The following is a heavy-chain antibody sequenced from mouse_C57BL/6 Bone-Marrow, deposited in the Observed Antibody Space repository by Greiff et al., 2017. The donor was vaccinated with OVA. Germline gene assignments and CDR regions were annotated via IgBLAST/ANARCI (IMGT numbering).Heavy chain of an antibody. V-gene: IGHV5-17*01. CDR2: ISSGSSTI. J-gene: IGHJ3*01. D-gene: IGHD2-4*01. CDR1: GFTFSDYG. Sequence: VQLQQSGGGLVKPGGSLKLSCAASGFTFSDYGMHWVRQAPEKGLEWVAYISSGSSTIYYADTVKGRFTISRDNAKNTLFLQMTSLRSEDTAMYYCARPVDYDPFAYWGQGTLVTVSA. CDR3: ARPVDYDPFAY.